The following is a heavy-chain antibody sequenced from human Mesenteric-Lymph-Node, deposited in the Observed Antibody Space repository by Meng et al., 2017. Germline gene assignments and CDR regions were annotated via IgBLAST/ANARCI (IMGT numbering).Heavy chain of an antibody. J-gene: IGHJ3*02. D-gene: IGHD3-10*01. V-gene: IGHV1-46*01. CDR2: INPSGGST. Sequence: ASVKVSCKASGYTFTSYYMHWVRQAPGQGLEWMGIINPSGGSTSYAQKFQGRVTMTRDTSTSTVYMELSSLRSEDTAVYYCARPLGMVRGVIEAFDIWGQGTMVTVSS. CDR1: GYTFTSYY. CDR3: ARPLGMVRGVIEAFDI.